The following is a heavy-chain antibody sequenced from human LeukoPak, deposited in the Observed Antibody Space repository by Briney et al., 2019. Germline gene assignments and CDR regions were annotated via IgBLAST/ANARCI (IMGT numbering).Heavy chain of an antibody. CDR2: ISSSSSYI. CDR1: GFTFSSYS. V-gene: IGHV3-21*04. J-gene: IGHJ4*02. CDR3: AKHVVGIEGYFDY. Sequence: GGSLRLSCAASGFTFSSYSMNWVRQAPGKGLEWVSSISSSSSYIYYADSVKGRFTISRDNAKNSLYLQMNSLRAEDTAVYYCAKHVVGIEGYFDYWGQGTLVTVSS. D-gene: IGHD1-26*01.